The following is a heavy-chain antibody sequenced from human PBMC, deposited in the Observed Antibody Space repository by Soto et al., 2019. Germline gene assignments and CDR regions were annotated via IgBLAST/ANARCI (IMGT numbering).Heavy chain of an antibody. CDR2: INAGNGNT. CDR1: GYTFTSYA. CDR3: ARSDLRFLEWLAVTDWFDP. V-gene: IGHV1-3*01. J-gene: IGHJ5*02. Sequence: ASVKVSCKASGYTFTSYAMHWVRQAPGQRLEWMGWINAGNGNTKYSQKFQGRVTITRDTSASTAYMELSSLRSEDTAVYYCARSDLRFLEWLAVTDWFDPWGQGTLVTVSS. D-gene: IGHD3-3*01.